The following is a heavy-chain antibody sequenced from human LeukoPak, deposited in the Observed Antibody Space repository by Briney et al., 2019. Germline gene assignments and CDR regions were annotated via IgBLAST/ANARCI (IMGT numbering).Heavy chain of an antibody. J-gene: IGHJ5*02. CDR2: ISYDGSNK. Sequence: PGRSLRLSCAASGFTFSTYGMHWVRQAPGKGLEWVAVISYDGSNKWYTDSVKGRLAISRDDSKNTLYLQMNSLRAEDTAVYYCAKGQEKMTTINWFDPWGQGTLVTVSS. V-gene: IGHV3-30*18. CDR1: GFTFSTYG. D-gene: IGHD4-17*01. CDR3: AKGQEKMTTINWFDP.